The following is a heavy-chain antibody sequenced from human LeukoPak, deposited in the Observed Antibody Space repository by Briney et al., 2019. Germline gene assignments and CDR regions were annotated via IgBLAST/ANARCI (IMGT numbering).Heavy chain of an antibody. J-gene: IGHJ4*02. CDR3: ARGVHYGDYEME. V-gene: IGHV3-13*01. CDR2: IGTVGET. CDR1: GFTFSNYD. D-gene: IGHD4-17*01. Sequence: GGSLRLSCAASGFTFSNYDMHWVRQVTGKGLEWVSVIGTVGETYYPGSVKGRFTISRENAKNSLYLQMNNLRAGDTAVYYCARGVHYGDYEMEWGQGTLVTVSS.